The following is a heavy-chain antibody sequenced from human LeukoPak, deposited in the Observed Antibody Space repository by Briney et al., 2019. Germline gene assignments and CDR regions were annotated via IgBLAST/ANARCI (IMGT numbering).Heavy chain of an antibody. CDR1: GFTFSSYS. CDR2: ISSSSSYI. V-gene: IGHV3-21*01. Sequence: GGSLRLSCAASGFTFSSYSMNWVRQAPGKGLEWVPSISSSSSYIYYADSVKGRFTISRDNAKNSLYLQMNSLRAEDTAVYYCARDYDSSGYYEGIFDYWGQGTLVTVSS. CDR3: ARDYDSSGYYEGIFDY. D-gene: IGHD3-22*01. J-gene: IGHJ4*02.